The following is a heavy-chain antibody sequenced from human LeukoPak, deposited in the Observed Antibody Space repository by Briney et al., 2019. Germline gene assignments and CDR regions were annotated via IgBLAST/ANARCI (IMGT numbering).Heavy chain of an antibody. CDR3: ARDSIQLWFGGYFDY. J-gene: IGHJ4*02. D-gene: IGHD5-18*01. Sequence: GGSLRLSCAASGFTFGSYSMNWVRQAPGKGLEWVSSISSSSSYIYYADSVKGRFTISRDNAKNSLYLQMNSLRAEDTAVYYCARDSIQLWFGGYFDYWGQGTLVTVSS. CDR1: GFTFGSYS. V-gene: IGHV3-21*01. CDR2: ISSSSSYI.